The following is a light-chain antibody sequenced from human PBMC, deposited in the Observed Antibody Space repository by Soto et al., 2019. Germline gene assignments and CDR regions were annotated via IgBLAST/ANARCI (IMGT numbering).Light chain of an antibody. CDR1: QSVSSN. CDR3: QQYDIWPIT. V-gene: IGKV3-15*01. J-gene: IGKJ5*01. CDR2: SAS. Sequence: EIVMTQSPATLSVSPGERATLSCRASQSVSSNLAWHRQKPGQAPRLLIYSASTRATGTPARFSGSGSGTEFTLTISSLLSEDIAVYYCQQYDIWPITFGQGTRLE.